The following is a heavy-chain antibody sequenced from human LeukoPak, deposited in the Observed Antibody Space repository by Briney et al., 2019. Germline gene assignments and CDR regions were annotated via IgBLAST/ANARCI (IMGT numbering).Heavy chain of an antibody. CDR3: AREYYYGSGTYYTRWFDP. J-gene: IGHJ5*02. D-gene: IGHD3-10*01. Sequence: SETLSLTCTVSGGSISSGGYYWSWIRQPPGKGLEWIGYIYHSGSTYYNPSLKSRVTMSVDTSKKRFSLKLRSVTAADTAVYYCAREYYYGSGTYYTRWFDPWGRGTLVTVSS. V-gene: IGHV4-30-2*01. CDR1: GGSISSGGYY. CDR2: IYHSGST.